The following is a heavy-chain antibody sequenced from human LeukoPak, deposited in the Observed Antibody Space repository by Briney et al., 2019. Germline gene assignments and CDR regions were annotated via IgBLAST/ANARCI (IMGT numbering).Heavy chain of an antibody. V-gene: IGHV4-39*01. CDR1: GGSISSSSYY. D-gene: IGHD6-19*01. CDR3: ARHSSGWYYFDY. CDR2: IYYSGST. J-gene: IGHJ4*02. Sequence: PSQTLSLTCTVSGGSISSSSYYWGWIRQPPGKGLEWIGSIYYSGSTYYNPSLKSRVTISVDTSKNQFSLKLSSVTAADTAVYYCARHSSGWYYFDYWGQGTLVTVSS.